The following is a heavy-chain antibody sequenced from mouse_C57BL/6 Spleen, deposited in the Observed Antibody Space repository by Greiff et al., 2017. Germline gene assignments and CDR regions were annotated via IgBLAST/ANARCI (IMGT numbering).Heavy chain of an antibody. Sequence: VQLQQPGTELVKPGASVKLSCKASGYTFTSYWMHWVKQRPGQGLEWIGNINPSNGGTNYNEKFKSKATLTVDKSSSTAYMQLSSLTSEDAAVYYGARSEGYDYGYFDVWGTGTTVTVSS. CDR1: GYTFTSYW. CDR2: INPSNGGT. CDR3: ARSEGYDYGYFDV. V-gene: IGHV1-53*01. D-gene: IGHD2-3*01. J-gene: IGHJ1*03.